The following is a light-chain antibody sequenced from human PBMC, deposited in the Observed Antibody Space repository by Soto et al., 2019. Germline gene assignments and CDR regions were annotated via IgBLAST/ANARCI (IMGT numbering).Light chain of an antibody. V-gene: IGLV1-40*01. Sequence: QSVLTQPPSVSGAAGQTVTISCAGSSSNIGPGFDVHWYQQVSGAAPKLLIYGNSNRPSGVPDRFSGSRSGTSASLAITGLQPEDEADYYCQSYDSSLRGSVFGPGTKVT. CDR3: QSYDSSLRGSV. CDR1: SSNIGPGFD. CDR2: GNS. J-gene: IGLJ1*01.